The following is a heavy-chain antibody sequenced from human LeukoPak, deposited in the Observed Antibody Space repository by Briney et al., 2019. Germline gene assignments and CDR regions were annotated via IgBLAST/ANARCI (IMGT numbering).Heavy chain of an antibody. CDR3: ARQGYDRRCYYYLDD. CDR1: GGSISSVDYY. V-gene: IGHV4-31*01. CDR2: IYYSGST. J-gene: IGHJ4*02. Sequence: SETLSLTCTVSGGSISSVDYYWSWTRHHPWKGLELIANIYYSGSTYYNPSLKSLVTISVDTSNSPFSLNLSSVTTADTAVYYCARQGYDRRCYYYLDDWGQGTLLTLPS. D-gene: IGHD3-22*01.